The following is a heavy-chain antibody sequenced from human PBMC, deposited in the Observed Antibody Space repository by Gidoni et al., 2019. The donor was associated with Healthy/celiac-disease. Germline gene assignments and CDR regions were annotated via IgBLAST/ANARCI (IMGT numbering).Heavy chain of an antibody. CDR2: IYYSGRT. Sequence: QVQLQESGSGLVKPSQTLSLTCTVAGVSISSGGDYWSWIRQHPVEGLEWIGYIYYSGRTYYNRSLKSRVTITGETSKKQCSLKLGDVAVADTAVYYCARDSAATEDMDVWGQGTTVTVSS. CDR3: ARDSAATEDMDV. D-gene: IGHD1-26*01. J-gene: IGHJ6*02. CDR1: GVSISSGGDY. V-gene: IGHV4-31*03.